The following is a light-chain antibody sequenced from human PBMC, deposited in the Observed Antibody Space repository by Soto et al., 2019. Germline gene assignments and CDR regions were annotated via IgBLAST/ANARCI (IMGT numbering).Light chain of an antibody. CDR2: GAS. CDR3: QQYDTYSMYT. J-gene: IGKJ2*01. V-gene: IGKV3-20*01. CDR1: QIVTSTY. Sequence: EIVLTQSPGTLSLSPGERATLSCRASQIVTSTYLAWFQQKPGQAPRLLIYGASTLESGVPSRFSGSGSGTEFTLIISSLQPDDFATYYCQQYDTYSMYTFGQGTKLEIK.